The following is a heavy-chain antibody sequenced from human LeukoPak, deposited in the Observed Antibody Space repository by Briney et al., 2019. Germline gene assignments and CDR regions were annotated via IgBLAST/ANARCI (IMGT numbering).Heavy chain of an antibody. CDR2: IYNFGST. CDR1: GRSISSYY. Sequence: SETLSLTCTVSGRSISSYYWSWLRQSPGKGLEWVGHIYNFGSTNYNPSLKSRVTISVDTSKNQFSLKLSSVTAADTAVYYCARAIGVVVTAPPCWYFDLWGRGTLVTVSS. V-gene: IGHV4-4*08. CDR3: ARAIGVVVTAPPCWYFDL. J-gene: IGHJ2*01. D-gene: IGHD2-21*02.